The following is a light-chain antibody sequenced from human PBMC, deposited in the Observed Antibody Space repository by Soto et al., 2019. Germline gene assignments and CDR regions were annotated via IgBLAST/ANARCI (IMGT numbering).Light chain of an antibody. CDR2: HAS. Sequence: DIQMTHSPSTLPASVGDRFNITCRASQSISKWLAWYQQKTGTAPKVLIYHASNLQSGVPSRLRGSGSGTEFTITISSMKTDDFATYYCQQYNSYSWTFGHGTKVDIK. V-gene: IGKV1-5*01. J-gene: IGKJ1*01. CDR1: QSISKW. CDR3: QQYNSYSWT.